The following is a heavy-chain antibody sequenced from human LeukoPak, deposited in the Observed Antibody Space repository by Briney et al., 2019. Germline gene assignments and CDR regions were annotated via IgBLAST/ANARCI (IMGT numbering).Heavy chain of an antibody. V-gene: IGHV3-30*19. J-gene: IGHJ4*02. D-gene: IGHD2-21*02. CDR1: GFTFSSYG. CDR3: ARDIHIVVVTASGFDY. Sequence: GRSLRLSCAVSGFTFSSYGMHWVRQAPGKGLEWVAVISYDGSNKYYADSVKGRFTISRDNSENTLYLQMNSLRAEDTAVYYCARDIHIVVVTASGFDYWGQGTLVTVSS. CDR2: ISYDGSNK.